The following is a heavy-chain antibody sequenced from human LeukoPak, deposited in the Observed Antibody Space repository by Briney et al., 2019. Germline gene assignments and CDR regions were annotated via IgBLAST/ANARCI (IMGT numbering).Heavy chain of an antibody. CDR1: GFTFSSYA. D-gene: IGHD4-11*01. CDR3: ARDSNPTRPTVMLDY. J-gene: IGHJ4*02. CDR2: ISYDGSNK. Sequence: GGSLRLPCAASGFTFSSYAMHWVRQAPGKGLEWVAVISYDGSNKYYADSVKGRFTISRDNSKNTLYLQMNSLRAEDTAVYYCARDSNPTRPTVMLDYWGQGTLVTVSS. V-gene: IGHV3-30-3*01.